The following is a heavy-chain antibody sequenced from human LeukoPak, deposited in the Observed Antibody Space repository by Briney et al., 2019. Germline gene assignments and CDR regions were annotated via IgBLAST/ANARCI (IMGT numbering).Heavy chain of an antibody. D-gene: IGHD3-22*01. CDR2: IYTSGST. CDR3: ARNYYDSSGFPYFDY. Sequence: SETLSLTCTVSGGSISSYYWSWIRQPPGKGLEWIGYIYTSGSTNYNPSLKSRVTMSVDTSKNQFSLKLSSVTAADTAVYYCARNYYDSSGFPYFDYWGQGTLVTVSS. J-gene: IGHJ4*02. V-gene: IGHV4-4*08. CDR1: GGSISSYY.